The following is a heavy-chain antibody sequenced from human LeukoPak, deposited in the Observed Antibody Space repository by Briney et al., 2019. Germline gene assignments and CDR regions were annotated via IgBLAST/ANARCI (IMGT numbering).Heavy chain of an antibody. CDR3: AKSQGIAVAAYGDWFDP. CDR1: GFTFSSYS. J-gene: IGHJ5*02. D-gene: IGHD6-19*01. V-gene: IGHV3-23*01. CDR2: ISGSGGST. Sequence: GGSLRLSCAASGFTFSSYSMSWVRQAPGKGLEWCTAISGSGGSTYYADSVKGRFTISRDNSKNTLYLQMNSLRAEDTAVYYCAKSQGIAVAAYGDWFDPWGQGTLVTVSS.